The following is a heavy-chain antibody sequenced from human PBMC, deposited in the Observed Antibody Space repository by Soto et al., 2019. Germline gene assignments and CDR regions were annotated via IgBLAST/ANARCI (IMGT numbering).Heavy chain of an antibody. CDR3: ARGSGIVALPGELEDVNYDS. Sequence: QVQLQQWGAGLVKPSETLSLSCAVYGQSFSGHSWAWIRQPPGKGLEWIGEINESGSTYYNPSLKSRVPISTDTSKYQFSLKLSSVSAADTAAYFCARGSGIVALPGELEDVNYDSWGQGTLVNVSS. D-gene: IGHD1-1*01. J-gene: IGHJ4*02. CDR2: INESGST. CDR1: GQSFSGHS. V-gene: IGHV4-34*01.